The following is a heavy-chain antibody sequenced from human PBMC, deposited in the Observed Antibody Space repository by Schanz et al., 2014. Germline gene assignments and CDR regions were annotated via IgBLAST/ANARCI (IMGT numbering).Heavy chain of an antibody. V-gene: IGHV1-24*01. CDR1: GYTFTTYY. D-gene: IGHD2-2*01. CDR3: ATETSRTWFYNGVDV. Sequence: QVQLVQSGAEVKKPGVSVKVSCKASGYTFTTYYIHWVRQAPGKGLEWLGGFDVEDGETIYAQKFQGRVTMTEDTSTDTAYVELSRLTSEDTGVYYCATETSRTWFYNGVDVWGQGTTVTVSS. CDR2: FDVEDGET. J-gene: IGHJ6*02.